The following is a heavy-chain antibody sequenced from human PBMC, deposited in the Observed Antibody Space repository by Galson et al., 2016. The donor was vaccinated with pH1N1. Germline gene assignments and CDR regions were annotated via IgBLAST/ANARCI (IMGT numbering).Heavy chain of an antibody. CDR3: VRHSGYVLTGHMDS. V-gene: IGHV1-69*05. Sequence: QSGAEVKKPGASVKVSCKASGGTFSSYAFSWVRQAPGQGLEWMGGITGMFGTTNYAQKRQGRVTITTEEITSSAYMELSSLRSEDTAVYYCVRHSGYVLTGHMDSWGQGTPVTVSS. CDR1: GGTFSSYA. CDR2: ITGMFGTT. D-gene: IGHD3-9*01. J-gene: IGHJ4*02.